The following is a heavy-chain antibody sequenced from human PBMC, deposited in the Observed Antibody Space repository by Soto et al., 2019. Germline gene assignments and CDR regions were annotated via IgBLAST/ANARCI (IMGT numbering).Heavy chain of an antibody. J-gene: IGHJ3*02. CDR3: TTDPYYYDSSGYYWPDAFDI. V-gene: IGHV3-15*01. D-gene: IGHD3-22*01. CDR1: GFTFSNAW. CDR2: IKRKTDGGTT. Sequence: PGGSLRLSCAASGFTFSNAWMSWVRQAPGKGLEWVGRIKRKTDGGTTDYAAPVKGRFTISRDDSKNTLYLQMNSLKTEDTAVYYCTTDPYYYDSSGYYWPDAFDIWGQGTMVTVSS.